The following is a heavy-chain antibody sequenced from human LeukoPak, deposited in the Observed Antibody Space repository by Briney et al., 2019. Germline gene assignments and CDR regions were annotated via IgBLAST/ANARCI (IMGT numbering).Heavy chain of an antibody. D-gene: IGHD3-9*01. CDR3: ARDYSQGAFTYYDILTGYRTDYYMDV. CDR2: ISSSSSYI. Sequence: GGSLRLSCAASGFTFSTYAMSWVRQAPGKGLEWVSSISSSSSYIYYADSVKGRFTISRDNAKNSLYLQMNSLRAEDTAVYYCARDYSQGAFTYYDILTGYRTDYYMDVWGKGTTVTISS. CDR1: GFTFSTYA. J-gene: IGHJ6*03. V-gene: IGHV3-21*01.